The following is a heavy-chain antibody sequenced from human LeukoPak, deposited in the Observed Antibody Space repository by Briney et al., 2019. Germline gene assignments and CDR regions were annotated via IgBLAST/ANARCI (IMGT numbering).Heavy chain of an antibody. CDR2: INHSGST. Sequence: SETLSLTCAVYGGSFSGYYWSWIRQPPGKGLEWIGEINHSGSTNYNPSLESRVTISVDTSKNQFSLKLSSVTAADTAVYYCARVGYYGSGSYPRSLYYFDYWGQGTLVTVSS. J-gene: IGHJ4*02. V-gene: IGHV4-34*01. CDR3: ARVGYYGSGSYPRSLYYFDY. CDR1: GGSFSGYY. D-gene: IGHD3-10*01.